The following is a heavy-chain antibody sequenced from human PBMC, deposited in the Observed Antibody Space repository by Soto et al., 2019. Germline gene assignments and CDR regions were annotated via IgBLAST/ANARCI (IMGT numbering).Heavy chain of an antibody. CDR3: ARGGVLLYSPGAFDI. D-gene: IGHD3-10*02. J-gene: IGHJ3*02. Sequence: QVQLQQWGAGLLKPSETLSLTCAVYGGSFSGYYWSWIRQPPGKGLEWIGEINHSGSTNYNPSLKSRGTISVDTSKNQFSLKLSSVTAADTAVYYCARGGVLLYSPGAFDIWGQGTMITVST. CDR2: INHSGST. CDR1: GGSFSGYY. V-gene: IGHV4-34*01.